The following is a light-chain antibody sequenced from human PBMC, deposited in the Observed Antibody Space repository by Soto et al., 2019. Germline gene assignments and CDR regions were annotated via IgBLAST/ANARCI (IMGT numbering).Light chain of an antibody. CDR1: QSVGTN. CDR2: GGS. V-gene: IGKV3-15*01. Sequence: ERVMTQSPVTLSVSPGESVTLSCRASQSVGTNLAWYQQKPGQAPSLLIYGGSTRATGIPTRFSGSGSGRQFTLTISSLQSEDFAVYYCQQYNNWPNTFGQGTKVEIK. CDR3: QQYNNWPNT. J-gene: IGKJ1*01.